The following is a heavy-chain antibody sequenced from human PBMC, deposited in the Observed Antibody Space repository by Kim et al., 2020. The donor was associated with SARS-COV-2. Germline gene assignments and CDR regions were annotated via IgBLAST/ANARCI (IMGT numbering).Heavy chain of an antibody. CDR2: IYYDGRNK. D-gene: IGHD6-19*01. J-gene: IGHJ4*02. Sequence: GGSLRLSCVASGFTFSSYAMHWVRQVPGKGLEWVSVIYYDGRNKYYADSVKGRFTISRDNSKNTLYLQMNSLGAEDTAVYYCAKDRPPESLGQLDYWGQGALVTVSS. CDR1: GFTFSSYA. V-gene: IGHV3-33*06. CDR3: AKDRPPESLGQLDY.